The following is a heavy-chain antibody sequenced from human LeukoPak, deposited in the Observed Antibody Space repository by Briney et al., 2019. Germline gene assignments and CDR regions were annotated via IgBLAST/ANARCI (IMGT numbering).Heavy chain of an antibody. V-gene: IGHV3-21*01. D-gene: IGHD2/OR15-2a*01. CDR3: ARDLNLSY. Sequence: GGSLRLSCAASGFTFSTYRMTWVRQAPGKGLEWVSSIGSSSSYIYNADSLKGRFTISRDNAKNSLCLQMNSLRDEDTAVYYCARDLNLSYWGQGTLVTDSS. CDR2: IGSSSSYI. CDR1: GFTFSTYR. J-gene: IGHJ4*02.